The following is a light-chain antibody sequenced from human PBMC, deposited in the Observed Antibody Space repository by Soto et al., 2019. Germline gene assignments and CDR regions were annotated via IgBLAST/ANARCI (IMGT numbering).Light chain of an antibody. Sequence: EIVFTQSPGTLSLSPGERATLSCRASQSVSSSYLAWYQQKPGQAPRLIIYGASSRANGIPDRFSGSGSGTDFTLTISRLEPEDFAAYYCQQYGSSPPITFGQGTRLEIK. J-gene: IGKJ5*01. CDR3: QQYGSSPPIT. V-gene: IGKV3-20*01. CDR1: QSVSSSY. CDR2: GAS.